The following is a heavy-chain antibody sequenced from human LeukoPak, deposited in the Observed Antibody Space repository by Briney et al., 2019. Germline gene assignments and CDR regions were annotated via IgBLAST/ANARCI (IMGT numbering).Heavy chain of an antibody. J-gene: IGHJ5*02. CDR3: ARVNYYDSSGSPNWFDP. Sequence: ASVKVSCKASGYTFTSYYMHWVRQAPGQGLEWMGIINPSGGSTSYAQKFQGRVTMTRDTSTSTVYMELSSLRSEDTAVYYCARVNYYDSSGSPNWFDPWGQGTLVTVSS. CDR2: INPSGGST. CDR1: GYTFTSYY. V-gene: IGHV1-46*01. D-gene: IGHD3-22*01.